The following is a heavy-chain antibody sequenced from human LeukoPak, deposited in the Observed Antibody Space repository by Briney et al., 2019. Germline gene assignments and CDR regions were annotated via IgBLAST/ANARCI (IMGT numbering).Heavy chain of an antibody. V-gene: IGHV4-34*01. D-gene: IGHD3-3*01. CDR2: INHSGST. CDR3: ARGRWSGWYLGY. Sequence: PSETLSLTCAVYGGSFSGYYWSWIRQPPGKGLEWIGEINHSGSTNYNPSLKSRVTISVDTSKNQFSLKLSSVTAADTAVYYCARGRWSGWYLGYWGQGTLVTVSS. CDR1: GGSFSGYY. J-gene: IGHJ4*02.